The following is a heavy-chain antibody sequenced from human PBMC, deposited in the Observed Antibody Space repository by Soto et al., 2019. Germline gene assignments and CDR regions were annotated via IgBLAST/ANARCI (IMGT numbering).Heavy chain of an antibody. CDR2: ISYDGSNK. Sequence: GGSLRLSCAAPGFTFSSYGMHWVRQAPGKGLEWVAVISYDGSNKYYADSVKGRFTISRDNSKNTLYLQMNSLRAEDTAVYYCAKDYEVWGYSSSWNYGMDVWGQGTTVTVSS. D-gene: IGHD6-13*01. J-gene: IGHJ6*02. CDR1: GFTFSSYG. V-gene: IGHV3-30*18. CDR3: AKDYEVWGYSSSWNYGMDV.